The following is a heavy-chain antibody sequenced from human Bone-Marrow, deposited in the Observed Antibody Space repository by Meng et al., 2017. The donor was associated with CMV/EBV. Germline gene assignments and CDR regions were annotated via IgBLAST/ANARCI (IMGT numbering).Heavy chain of an antibody. V-gene: IGHV4-34*01. CDR2: INHSEST. CDR3: ARMTTVNSSEFDY. CDR1: GGSFSGYY. Sequence: CAVYGGSFSGYYWSWIRQPPGKGLEWIGEINHSESTNYNPSLKSRVTISVDTSKNQFSLKLSSVTAADTAVYYCARMTTVNSSEFDYWGQGTLVTVSS. D-gene: IGHD4-17*01. J-gene: IGHJ4*02.